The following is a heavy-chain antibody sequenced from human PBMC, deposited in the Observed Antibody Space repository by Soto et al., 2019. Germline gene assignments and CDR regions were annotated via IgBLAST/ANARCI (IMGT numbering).Heavy chain of an antibody. CDR2: IYYSGTT. CDR3: ARAPPHCTNGVCPDYYYGLDV. Sequence: ASETLSLTCTVAGGSIRIYYLGWIRQPPKKGLEWIGYIYYSGTTNYNPSLKSRVTISVDTSKNQFSLKLSSVTAADTAVYYCARAPPHCTNGVCPDYYYGLDVWGQGTTVTVSS. J-gene: IGHJ6*02. CDR1: GGSIRIYY. V-gene: IGHV4-59*01. D-gene: IGHD2-8*01.